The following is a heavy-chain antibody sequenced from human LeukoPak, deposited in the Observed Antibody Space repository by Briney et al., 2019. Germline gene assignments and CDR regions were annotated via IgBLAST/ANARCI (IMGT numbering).Heavy chain of an antibody. CDR3: AREGYSSSWYYFDY. Sequence: GGSLRLSCAASGFTFSSYGMHWVRQAPGKGLEWVSSISSSSSYIYYADSVKGRFTISRDNAKNSLYLQMNSLRAEDTAVYYCAREGYSSSWYYFDYWGQGTLVTVSS. J-gene: IGHJ4*02. CDR2: ISSSSSYI. D-gene: IGHD6-13*01. V-gene: IGHV3-21*01. CDR1: GFTFSSYG.